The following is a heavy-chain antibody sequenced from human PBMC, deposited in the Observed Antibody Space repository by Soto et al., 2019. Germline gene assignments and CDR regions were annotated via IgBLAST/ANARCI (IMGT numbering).Heavy chain of an antibody. D-gene: IGHD5-12*01. V-gene: IGHV3-23*01. CDR3: ARDPARGYSGYGPFDY. CDR2: IGGGGSDT. Sequence: GGSLRLSCAASGFLFSDYAMTWVRQAPGKGLEWVSGIGGGGSDTYYVDSVKGRFTISRDNSKNTLYLQMNSLRAEDTAVYYCARDPARGYSGYGPFDYWGQGTLVTVSS. J-gene: IGHJ4*02. CDR1: GFLFSDYA.